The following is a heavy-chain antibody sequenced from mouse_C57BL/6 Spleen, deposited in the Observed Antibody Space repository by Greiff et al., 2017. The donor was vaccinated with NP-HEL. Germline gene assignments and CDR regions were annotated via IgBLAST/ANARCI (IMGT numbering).Heavy chain of an antibody. V-gene: IGHV1-62-2*01. CDR1: GYTFTEYT. J-gene: IGHJ3*01. Sequence: VQLVESGAELVKPGASVKLSCKASGYTFTEYTMPWVRQSSGKGLEWIGWFYPGSGSIKYNEKFKDKATLTADKSSSTVYMELSRLTSEDSAVYFCARGAYYGSYSWFAYWGQGTLVTVSA. CDR3: ARGAYYGSYSWFAY. CDR2: FYPGSGSI. D-gene: IGHD2-10*01.